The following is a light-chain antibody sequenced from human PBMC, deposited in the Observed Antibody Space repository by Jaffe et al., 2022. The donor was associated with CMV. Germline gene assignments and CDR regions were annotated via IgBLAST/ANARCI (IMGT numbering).Light chain of an antibody. CDR1: QSIRRY. CDR2: DAS. J-gene: IGKJ5*01. Sequence: DIQMTQSPSSLSASVGDRVTITCRASQSIRRYLNWYQQKPGKAPKVLIYDASSLQSEVPSRFSGSGSGTDFTFTISSLQPEDFATYYCQQSYTTPITFGQGTRLEHK. CDR3: QQSYTTPIT. V-gene: IGKV1-39*01.